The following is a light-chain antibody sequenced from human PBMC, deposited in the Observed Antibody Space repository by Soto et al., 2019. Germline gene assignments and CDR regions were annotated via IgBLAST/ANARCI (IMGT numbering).Light chain of an antibody. CDR2: EVS. J-gene: IGLJ1*01. V-gene: IGLV2-8*01. CDR1: SSDIGDNY. CDR3: SAYAGSNKFV. Sequence: QSALTQPPSASGSPGQSVTISCTGTSSDIGDNYVSWYQQHPGKAPKHINYEVSQRPSGVPDRFSGSKSGNTASLAVSGLQTEDEADYYCSAYAGSNKFVFGSGTKLTVL.